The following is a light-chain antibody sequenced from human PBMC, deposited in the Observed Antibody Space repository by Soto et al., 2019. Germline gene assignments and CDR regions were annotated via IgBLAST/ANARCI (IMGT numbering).Light chain of an antibody. CDR2: EVS. CDR3: SSYAGTNTPYV. CDR1: SSDDGGYYY. J-gene: IGLJ1*01. V-gene: IGLV2-8*01. Sequence: QSALTQPPSASGSPGQSVTISCTGTSSDDGGYYYVSWYQQHPGKAPKLMIYEVSKRPSGVPDLFSGSKSGNTASPTVSGLQAEDEDDYYCSSYAGTNTPYVFGTGTKVTVL.